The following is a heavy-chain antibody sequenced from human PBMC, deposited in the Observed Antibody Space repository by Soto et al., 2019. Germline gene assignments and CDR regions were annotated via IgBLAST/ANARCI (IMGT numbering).Heavy chain of an antibody. D-gene: IGHD3-10*01. J-gene: IGHJ4*02. CDR1: GFSFSRYW. Sequence: EVQLVESGGGLVRPGGSLRLTCVGSGFSFSRYWMKWVRQVPGKGLEWMANIKQDGSEINYVDSVKGRFTISRDNAKNSVFLQMNSLRVEDTAVYYCARSSGWTGDYWGQGILVTVSS. CDR3: ARSSGWTGDY. CDR2: IKQDGSEI. V-gene: IGHV3-7*04.